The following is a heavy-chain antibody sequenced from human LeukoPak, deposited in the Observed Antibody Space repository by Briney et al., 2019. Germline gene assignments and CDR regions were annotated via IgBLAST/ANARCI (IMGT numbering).Heavy chain of an antibody. CDR1: GYTFTSYY. D-gene: IGHD6-13*01. Sequence: ASVKVSCKASGYTFTSYYIHWVRQAPGQGLEWMGIIKPSGGSTSYAQKFQGRVTMTRDTSTSTVYMELSSLRFEDTAVYYCARDPAGAAAGLLPGVYWGQGTLVTVSP. V-gene: IGHV1-46*01. J-gene: IGHJ4*02. CDR2: IKPSGGST. CDR3: ARDPAGAAAGLLPGVY.